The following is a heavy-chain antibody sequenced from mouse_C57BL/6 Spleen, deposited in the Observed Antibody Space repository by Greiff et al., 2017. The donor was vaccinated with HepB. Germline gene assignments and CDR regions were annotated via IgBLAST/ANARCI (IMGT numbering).Heavy chain of an antibody. J-gene: IGHJ2*01. CDR1: GYSITSGYY. D-gene: IGHD1-1*01. CDR3: ASAYYYGSSYGPFDY. Sequence: EVQLVESGPGLVKPSQSLSLTCSVTGYSITSGYYWNWIRQFPGNKLEWMGYISYDGSNNYNPSLKNRISITRDTSKNQFFLKLNSVTTEDTATYYCASAYYYGSSYGPFDYWGQGTTLTVSS. V-gene: IGHV3-6*01. CDR2: ISYDGSN.